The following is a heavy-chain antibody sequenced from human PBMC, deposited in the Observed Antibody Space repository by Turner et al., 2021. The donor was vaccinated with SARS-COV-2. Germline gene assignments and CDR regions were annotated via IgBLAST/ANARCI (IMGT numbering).Heavy chain of an antibody. D-gene: IGHD3-10*01. CDR1: GVTVSSNY. CDR3: ARGGHYYYGLDV. CDR2: IYSGGST. J-gene: IGHJ6*02. Sequence: EVQLVESGGGLIQPGGSLRLSCAASGVTVSSNYMSWVRQVPGKGLEWVSVIYSGGSTFYSDSVKGRFTISRDNSKNTLYLQMNSLRAEDTAVYYCARGGHYYYGLDVWGQGTTVTVSS. V-gene: IGHV3-53*01.